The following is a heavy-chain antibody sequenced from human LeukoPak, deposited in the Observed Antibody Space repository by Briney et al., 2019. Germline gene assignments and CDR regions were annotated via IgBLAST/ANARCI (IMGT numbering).Heavy chain of an antibody. Sequence: GSLRLSCAASGFTFSSYWMSWVRQPPGKGLEWIGSIYYSGTTYYNPSLKSRLTISVDTSKNQFSLRLTSVTAAGTAVYYCAKLSVAGTGGWFDPWGQGTLVTVSS. D-gene: IGHD6-19*01. CDR2: IYYSGTT. J-gene: IGHJ5*02. CDR1: GFTFSSYW. CDR3: AKLSVAGTGGWFDP. V-gene: IGHV4-39*07.